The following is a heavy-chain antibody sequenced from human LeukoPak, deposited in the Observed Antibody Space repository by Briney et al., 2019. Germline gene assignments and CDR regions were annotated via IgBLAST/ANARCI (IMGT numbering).Heavy chain of an antibody. CDR2: ISDYSGNP. CDR1: GYTFTSHG. D-gene: IGHD3-10*01. CDR3: ARDSLLAAPYTDH. Sequence: ASVKVSCKASGYTFTSHGISWVRQAPGQGLEWMGWISDYSGNPNYAQKFQGRVTMTADTFTSTAYMELRSLRSDDTAVYFCARDSLLAAPYTDHWGQGTLVTVSS. V-gene: IGHV1-18*01. J-gene: IGHJ4*02.